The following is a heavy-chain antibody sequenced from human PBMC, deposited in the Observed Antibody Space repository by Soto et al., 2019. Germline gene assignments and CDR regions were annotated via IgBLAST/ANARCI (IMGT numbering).Heavy chain of an antibody. D-gene: IGHD5-12*01. Sequence: QDQLVQSGGEVKKPGASVTVSCKASGYTFINYHITWVRQAPGQGLEWMAWINTYNGMTDYAQKFQGRVTMTRDTSTSTAYMELRNLGSDDTAVYFCANSPRGEMATDWGQGTLVTVSS. CDR3: ANSPRGEMATD. V-gene: IGHV1-18*01. CDR1: GYTFINYH. CDR2: INTYNGMT. J-gene: IGHJ4*02.